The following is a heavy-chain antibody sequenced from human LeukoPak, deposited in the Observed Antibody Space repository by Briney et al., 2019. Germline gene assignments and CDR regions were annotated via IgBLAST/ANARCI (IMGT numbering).Heavy chain of an antibody. V-gene: IGHV1-2*02. Sequence: GASVKVSCKTSGYSFVAYYKHWLRQAPGQGLEWMGRINSDSGDTKFAQKFQGRVTMTRDKSTNTVYMEVSRLTSDDTAVYYCAREASADGHFFDSWGQGSLVTVSS. CDR1: GYSFVAYY. CDR3: AREASADGHFFDS. D-gene: IGHD5-24*01. J-gene: IGHJ4*02. CDR2: INSDSGDT.